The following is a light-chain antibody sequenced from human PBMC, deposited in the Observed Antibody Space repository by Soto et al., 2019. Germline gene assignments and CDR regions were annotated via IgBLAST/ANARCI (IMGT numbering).Light chain of an antibody. V-gene: IGKV3-20*01. CDR2: GAS. Sequence: EILLTQSPGTLSLSPGERATLSCRASQIVRSNFVAWYQHKAGQPPSLLIYGASNRDTGIPDRFSGSGSGTDFTLTISRLEPDDFAVYFCHQYGTSKTFGQGTKVEMK. CDR1: QIVRSNF. J-gene: IGKJ1*01. CDR3: HQYGTSKT.